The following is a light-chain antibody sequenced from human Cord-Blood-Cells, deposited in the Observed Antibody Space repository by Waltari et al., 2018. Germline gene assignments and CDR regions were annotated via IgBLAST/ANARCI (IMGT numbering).Light chain of an antibody. CDR2: DVS. V-gene: IGLV2-14*01. CDR1: STDVGGYNY. Sequence: QSALTQPASVSGSPGQSITISCTGTSTDVGGYNYLSWYQQHPGKAPKLMIYDVSKRPSGVSNRFSGSKSGNTASLTISGLQAEDEADYYCSSYTSSSTYVFGTGTKVTVL. CDR3: SSYTSSSTYV. J-gene: IGLJ1*01.